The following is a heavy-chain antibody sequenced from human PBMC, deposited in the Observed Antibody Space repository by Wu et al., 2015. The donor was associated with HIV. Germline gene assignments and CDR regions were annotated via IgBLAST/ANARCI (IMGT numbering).Heavy chain of an antibody. D-gene: IGHD6-13*01. CDR1: GGVFSSLA. CDR3: ARGLAAPGNFRENWFDP. V-gene: IGHV1-69*05. CDR2: VIPIFRTA. Sequence: QVQLVQSGAEVKEPGSSVRVSCKASGGVFSSLAINWVRQAPGQGLEWMGGVIPIFRTASYAQKFQGRLTVTTDESTTTAYMELSGLRPEDTAMYYCARGLAAPGNFRENWFDPWGEGTLVIVSS. J-gene: IGHJ5*02.